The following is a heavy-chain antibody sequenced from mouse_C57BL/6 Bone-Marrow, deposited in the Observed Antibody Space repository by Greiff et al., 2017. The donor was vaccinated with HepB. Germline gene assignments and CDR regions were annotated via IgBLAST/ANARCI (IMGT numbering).Heavy chain of an antibody. CDR2: IYPGDGDT. D-gene: IGHD2-1*01. CDR1: GYAFSSSW. CDR3: ARGGNYVSWFAY. V-gene: IGHV1-82*01. J-gene: IGHJ3*01. Sequence: SGPELVKPGASVKISCKASGYAFSSSWMNWVKQRPGKGLEWIGRIYPGDGDTNYNGKFKGKATLTADKSSSTAYMQLSSLTSEDSAVYFCARGGNYVSWFAYWGQGTLVTVSA.